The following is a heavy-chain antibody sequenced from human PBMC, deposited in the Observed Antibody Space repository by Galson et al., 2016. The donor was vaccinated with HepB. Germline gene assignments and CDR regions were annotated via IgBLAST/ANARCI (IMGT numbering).Heavy chain of an antibody. D-gene: IGHD3-10*01. V-gene: IGHV4-31*03. Sequence: TLSLTCTASGDSINSAGYYWSWIRQHPGKGLEWIGDIYHSGNSYYNPSLKSRVSISVDTSKKQFSLKVSSVTAADTAVYYCARGSRDYYYYMDVWGNGTTVTVSS. CDR3: ARGSRDYYYYMDV. CDR2: IYHSGNS. J-gene: IGHJ6*03. CDR1: GDSINSAGYY.